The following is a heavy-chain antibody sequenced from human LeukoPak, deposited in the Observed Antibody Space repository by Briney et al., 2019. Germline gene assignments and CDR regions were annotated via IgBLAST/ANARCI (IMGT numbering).Heavy chain of an antibody. J-gene: IGHJ4*02. D-gene: IGHD3-3*01. CDR2: FDPDDGET. CDR3: ARAYDFPDY. Sequence: ASVKVSCKVSGYTLTELSMHWVRQAPGKGLEWMGGFDPDDGETIYAQKFQGRVTMTRDTSTSTVYMELSSLRSEDTAVYYCARAYDFPDYWGQGTLVTVSS. CDR1: GYTLTELS. V-gene: IGHV1-24*01.